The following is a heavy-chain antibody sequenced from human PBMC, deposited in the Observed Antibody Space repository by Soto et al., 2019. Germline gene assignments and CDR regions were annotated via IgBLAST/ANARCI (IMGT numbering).Heavy chain of an antibody. J-gene: IGHJ4*02. Sequence: PSETLSLTCTVSGDSISSRNYFWGWIRQPPGKGLEWIGTIFYSGSTYYNPSLKSRVTISVDTSKNQFSLKLTSVTAADTALYYCARRYGWLYFDYWGQGSLVTVS. CDR2: IFYSGST. CDR1: GDSISSRNYF. D-gene: IGHD3-10*01. V-gene: IGHV4-39*01. CDR3: ARRYGWLYFDY.